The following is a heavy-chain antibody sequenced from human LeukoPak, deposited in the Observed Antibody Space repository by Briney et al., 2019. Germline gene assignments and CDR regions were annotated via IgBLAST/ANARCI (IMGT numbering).Heavy chain of an antibody. D-gene: IGHD6-13*01. Sequence: SETPSLTCTVSGASISSSSYHWSWIRQPAGKGLEWIGRIYTSGTTNYNPSLESRVTISVDTSKNQFSLKLSSVTAADTAVYYCARAVGGRTAAGGYFDYWGQGTLVTVSS. CDR1: GASISSSSYH. J-gene: IGHJ4*02. V-gene: IGHV4-61*02. CDR3: ARAVGGRTAAGGYFDY. CDR2: IYTSGTT.